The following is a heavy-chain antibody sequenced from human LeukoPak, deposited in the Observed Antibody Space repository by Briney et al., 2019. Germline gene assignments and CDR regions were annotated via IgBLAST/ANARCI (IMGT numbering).Heavy chain of an antibody. J-gene: IGHJ4*02. Sequence: GGSLRLSCAASGLTVSTNYMSWVRQDPGKGLEWVSVIFSGGGTHYADSVTGRFIMSRDNSKNTLYLQMDSLRAEDTAVYYCARLHYDILTGPFDYWGQGTLVTVSS. D-gene: IGHD3-9*01. V-gene: IGHV3-66*04. CDR1: GLTVSTNY. CDR2: IFSGGGT. CDR3: ARLHYDILTGPFDY.